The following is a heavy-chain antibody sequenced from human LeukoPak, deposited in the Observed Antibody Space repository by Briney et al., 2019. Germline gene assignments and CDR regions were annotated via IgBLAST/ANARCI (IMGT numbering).Heavy chain of an antibody. V-gene: IGHV3-23*01. Sequence: GGSLRLSCAASGFTFSSYAMSWVRQAPGKGLEWVSAISGSGGTTYYANSVKGRFTFSRDNSKNTLYLQMNSLRAEDTAVYYCAREDMVRGDPRYYYYGMDVWGQGTTVTVSS. J-gene: IGHJ6*02. D-gene: IGHD3-10*01. CDR1: GFTFSSYA. CDR3: AREDMVRGDPRYYYYGMDV. CDR2: ISGSGGTT.